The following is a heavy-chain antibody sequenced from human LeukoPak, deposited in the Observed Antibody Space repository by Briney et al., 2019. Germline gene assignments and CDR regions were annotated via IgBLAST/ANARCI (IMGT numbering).Heavy chain of an antibody. V-gene: IGHV3-7*01. CDR3: AREYDYYYMDV. CDR1: GFTFSSYW. CDR2: IKQDGSEK. J-gene: IGHJ6*03. Sequence: PGGSLRLPCAASGFTFSSYWMSWVRQAPGKGLEWVANIKQDGSEKYYVDSVKGRFTISRDNAKNSLYLQMNSLRAEDTAVYYCAREYDYYYMDVWGKGTTVTVSS.